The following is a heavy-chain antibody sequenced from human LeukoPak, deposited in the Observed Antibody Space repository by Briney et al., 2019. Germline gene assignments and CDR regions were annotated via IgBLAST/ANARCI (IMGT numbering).Heavy chain of an antibody. CDR2: IYYSGST. CDR3: ARQGDYYDSSGRLFDY. V-gene: IGHV4-59*08. D-gene: IGHD3-22*01. Sequence: SETLSLTCTVSGGSISSYYWSWIRQPPGKGLEWIGYIYYSGSTNYNPSLKSRVTISVDTSKNQFSLKLSSVTAADTAVYYCARQGDYYDSSGRLFDYWGQGILVTVSS. J-gene: IGHJ4*02. CDR1: GGSISSYY.